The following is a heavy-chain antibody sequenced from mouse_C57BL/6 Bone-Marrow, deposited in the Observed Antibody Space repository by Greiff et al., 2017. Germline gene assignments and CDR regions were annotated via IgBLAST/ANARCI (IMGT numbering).Heavy chain of an antibody. D-gene: IGHD1-1*01. V-gene: IGHV14-2*01. J-gene: IGHJ3*01. Sequence: VQLQQSGAELVKPGASVKLSCPASGFNIKDYYMHWVKQRTEPGLEWIGRFDPEDGETKYAPQFQGKATITADTSSNTAYLQLSSLTSEDTAVYYCARTQYYCSPWFAYWGQGTLVTVSA. CDR2: FDPEDGET. CDR3: ARTQYYCSPWFAY. CDR1: GFNIKDYY.